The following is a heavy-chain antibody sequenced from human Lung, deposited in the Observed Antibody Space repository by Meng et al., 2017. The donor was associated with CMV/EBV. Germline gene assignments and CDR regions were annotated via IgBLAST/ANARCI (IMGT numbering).Heavy chain of an antibody. J-gene: IGHJ6*02. Sequence: GESLKISCAASGFTFSDYYMSWIRQAPGKGLEWVSYISSSGSTIYYADSVKGRFTISRDNAKNSLYLQMNSLRAEDTAVYYCARGLLYDFWNHYYGMDVWGQGTTVTVSS. CDR3: ARGLLYDFWNHYYGMDV. CDR1: GFTFSDYY. D-gene: IGHD3-3*01. CDR2: ISSSGSTI. V-gene: IGHV3-11*04.